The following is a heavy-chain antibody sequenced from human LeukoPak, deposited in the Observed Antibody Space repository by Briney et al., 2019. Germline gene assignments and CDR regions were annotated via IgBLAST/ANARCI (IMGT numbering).Heavy chain of an antibody. J-gene: IGHJ4*02. CDR1: GGSISSGDYY. CDR3: AREVGDGYNSFDY. V-gene: IGHV4-30-4*08. CDR2: IYYSGST. D-gene: IGHD5-24*01. Sequence: SETLSLTCTVSGGSISSGDYYWSWIRQPPGKGLEWIGYIYYSGSTYYNPSLKSRVTISVDTSKNQFSLKLSSVTAADTAVYYCAREVGDGYNSFDYWGQGTLVTVSS.